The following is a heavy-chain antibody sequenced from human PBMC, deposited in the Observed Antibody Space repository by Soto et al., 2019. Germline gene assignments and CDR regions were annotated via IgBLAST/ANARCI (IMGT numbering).Heavy chain of an antibody. CDR3: ARRHLAVAVSPWFDP. Sequence: QVTLKESGPVLVKPTETLTLRCTVSGLSITDSEMGVSWIRQPPGQPLGWLAHIDSSGEKSYRTFLKSRLANSKDTSKSQIVLTMTNVDPADTATYYCARRHLAVAVSPWFDPWGQGIPVTVSS. V-gene: IGHV2-26*01. D-gene: IGHD6-19*01. CDR2: IDSSGEK. J-gene: IGHJ5*02. CDR1: GLSITDSEMG.